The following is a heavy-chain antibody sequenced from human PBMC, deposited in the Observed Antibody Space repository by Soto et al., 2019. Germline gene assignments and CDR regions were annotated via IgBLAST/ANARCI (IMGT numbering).Heavy chain of an antibody. D-gene: IGHD3-22*01. Sequence: ASVKVSCKVSGYTLTELSMHWVRQAPGKGLEWMGGFDPEDGETIYAQKFQGRVTMTEDTSTDTAYMELSSLRSEDTAVYYCASAHRITMIVVVIDAFDIWGQKTMVTVSS. V-gene: IGHV1-24*01. CDR3: ASAHRITMIVVVIDAFDI. J-gene: IGHJ3*02. CDR2: FDPEDGET. CDR1: GYTLTELS.